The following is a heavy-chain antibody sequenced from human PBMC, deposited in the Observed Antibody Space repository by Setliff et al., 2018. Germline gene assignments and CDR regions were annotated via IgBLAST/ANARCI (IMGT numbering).Heavy chain of an antibody. V-gene: IGHV3-21*06. CDR1: GFTFSRYN. CDR3: AREASSGWYIQEYYHYMDV. J-gene: IGHJ6*03. Sequence: PGGSLRLSCALSGFTFSRYNMNWVRQAPGKGLEWVSSISSSSSYIYYADSVEGRFTISRDNAKNSLYLQMNSLRVEDTAVYYCAREASSGWYIQEYYHYMDVWGLGTTVTVSS. CDR2: ISSSSSYI. D-gene: IGHD6-13*01.